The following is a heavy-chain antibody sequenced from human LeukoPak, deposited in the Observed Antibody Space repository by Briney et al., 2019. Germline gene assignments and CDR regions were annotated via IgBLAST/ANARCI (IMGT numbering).Heavy chain of an antibody. V-gene: IGHV1-69*04. J-gene: IGHJ6*02. CDR3: ARSPLDSYYYYYGMDV. D-gene: IGHD3-16*02. CDR1: GGTFSSYA. Sequence: ASVNVSYKASGGTFSSYAISWVRQAPGQGREWMGRIIPILGIAKYAQKFQGRGTITADKATSTAYMERSSLRSEDTAVYYCARSPLDSYYYYYGMDVWGQGTTVTVSS. CDR2: IIPILGIA.